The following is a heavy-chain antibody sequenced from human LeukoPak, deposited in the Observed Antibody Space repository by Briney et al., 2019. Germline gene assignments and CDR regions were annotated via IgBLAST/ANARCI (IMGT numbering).Heavy chain of an antibody. CDR1: GFTFSSYS. V-gene: IGHV4-59*08. Sequence: GSLRLSCAASGFTFSSYSMNWVRQAPGKGLEWIGYIYYSGSTNYNPSLKSRVTVSVDTSKNQFSLKLSSVTAADTAVYYCAGLGAAEKLDYWGQGTLVTVSS. J-gene: IGHJ4*02. CDR3: AGLGAAEKLDY. D-gene: IGHD6-25*01. CDR2: IYYSGST.